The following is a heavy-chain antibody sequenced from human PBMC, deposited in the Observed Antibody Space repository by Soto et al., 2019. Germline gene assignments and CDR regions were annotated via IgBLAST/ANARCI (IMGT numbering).Heavy chain of an antibody. CDR2: ISAYNGNT. D-gene: IGHD6-13*01. Sequence: QVQLVQSGAEVKKPGASVKVSCKASGYTFTNYGISWVRQAPGQGLEWMGWISAYNGNTNYAQKLQGRGTMTADTPTSTAYMELRSLRSDDTAVYYCARDRQQKLVVYYYYGMDVWGQGTTVTVSS. J-gene: IGHJ6*02. CDR1: GYTFTNYG. V-gene: IGHV1-18*01. CDR3: ARDRQQKLVVYYYYGMDV.